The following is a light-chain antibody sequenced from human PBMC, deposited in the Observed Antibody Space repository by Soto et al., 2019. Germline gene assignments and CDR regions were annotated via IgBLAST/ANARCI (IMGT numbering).Light chain of an antibody. Sequence: DIQMTQSPSTLSASVGDRVTITCRASQSVTGWLAWYQQKPGEAPKLLIYDASTLASGVPSRFSGSGSVTQFTLTISSLQPDDSATYYCQQYHSYSPYTFGQGTKLEI. CDR1: QSVTGW. CDR2: DAS. J-gene: IGKJ2*01. CDR3: QQYHSYSPYT. V-gene: IGKV1-5*01.